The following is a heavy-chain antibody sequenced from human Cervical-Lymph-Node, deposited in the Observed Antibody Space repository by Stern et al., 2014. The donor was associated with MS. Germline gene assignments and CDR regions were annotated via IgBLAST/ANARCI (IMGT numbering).Heavy chain of an antibody. CDR1: GFTFSTYA. CDR3: AKDVYGDYGGIEY. CDR2: VTNKGDST. D-gene: IGHD4-17*01. V-gene: IGHV3-23*04. J-gene: IGHJ4*02. Sequence: EVQLVESGGGWVQPGGSLRLSCAASGFTFSTYAMKWVRQAPGKGLEWVSGVTNKGDSTYADSVKGRFTIFRDNSKNMLYLQMNSLRAEDTALYYCAKDVYGDYGGIEYWGQGTLVTVSS.